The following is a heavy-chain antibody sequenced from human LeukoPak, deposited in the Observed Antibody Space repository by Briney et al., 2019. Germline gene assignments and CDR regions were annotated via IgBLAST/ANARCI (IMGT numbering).Heavy chain of an antibody. CDR1: GYSISSGYY. D-gene: IGHD1-7*01. CDR2: IYHSGST. Sequence: SETLSLTCAVSGYSISSGYYWGWIRQPPGKGLEWIGSIYHSGSTYYNPSLKSRVTISVDTSKNRFSLKLSSVTAADTAVYYCASGITGTTGDYWGQGTLVTVSS. J-gene: IGHJ4*02. V-gene: IGHV4-38-2*01. CDR3: ASGITGTTGDY.